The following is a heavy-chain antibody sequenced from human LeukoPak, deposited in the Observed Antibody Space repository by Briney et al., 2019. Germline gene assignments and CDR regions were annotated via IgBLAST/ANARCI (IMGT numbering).Heavy chain of an antibody. CDR3: ATGPEYDILTGYPATNWFDP. Sequence: PSETLSLTCAVYGGSFSGYSWRWIRQPPGKGLEWIGEINHSGSTSYTPSLKSRVTISVDTSKNQFSLKLSSVTAADTAVYYCATGPEYDILTGYPATNWFDPWGQGTLVTVSS. CDR2: INHSGST. CDR1: GGSFSGYS. V-gene: IGHV4-34*01. J-gene: IGHJ5*02. D-gene: IGHD3-9*01.